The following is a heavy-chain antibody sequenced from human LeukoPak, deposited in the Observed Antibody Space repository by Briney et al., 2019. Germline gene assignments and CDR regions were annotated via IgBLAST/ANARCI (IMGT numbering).Heavy chain of an antibody. CDR1: GYSFTSYW. CDR3: ARRLPYGYYFDY. V-gene: IGHV5-51*01. D-gene: IGHD3-10*01. J-gene: IGHJ4*02. CDR2: IYPGDSDT. Sequence: GESLKISCKGSGYSFTSYWIGWGRQMPGKGLGWMGIIYPGDSDTRYSPSFQGQVTISADKSISTAYLLWSSLKAADTAMYYCARRLPYGYYFDYWGQGTLVTVSS.